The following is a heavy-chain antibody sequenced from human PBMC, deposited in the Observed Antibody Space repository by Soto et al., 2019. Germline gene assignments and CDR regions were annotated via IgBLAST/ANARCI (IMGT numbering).Heavy chain of an antibody. D-gene: IGHD3-3*01. CDR3: ARGDTFGVVMAPSYYYYYMDV. CDR2: MNPNSGNT. Sequence: ASVKVSCKASGYTFTSYDINWVRQATGQGLEWMGWMNPNSGNTGYAQKFQGRVTMTRNTSISTAYMERSSLRSEDTAVYYCARGDTFGVVMAPSYYYYYMDVWGKGTTVTVSS. J-gene: IGHJ6*03. CDR1: GYTFTSYD. V-gene: IGHV1-8*01.